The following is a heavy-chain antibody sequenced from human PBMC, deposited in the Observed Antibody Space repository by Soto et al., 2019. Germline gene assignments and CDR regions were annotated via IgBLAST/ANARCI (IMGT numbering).Heavy chain of an antibody. Sequence: QVQLVQSGAEVKKPGASVKVSCKASGYTFTSYDINWVRQATGQGLEWMGWMNPNSGNTGYAQKFQGRVTMTRNTSISTAYMELSSLRSEDTAVYYCARGGEYSSGWYYYYYYMDVWGKGATVTVSS. D-gene: IGHD6-19*01. V-gene: IGHV1-8*01. CDR1: GYTFTSYD. J-gene: IGHJ6*03. CDR2: MNPNSGNT. CDR3: ARGGEYSSGWYYYYYYMDV.